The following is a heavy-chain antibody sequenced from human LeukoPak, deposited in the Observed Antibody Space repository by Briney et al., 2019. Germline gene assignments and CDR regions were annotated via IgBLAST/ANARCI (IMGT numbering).Heavy chain of an antibody. CDR2: IYYSGST. V-gene: IGHV4-59*01. CDR3: ARVKYYYDSSGYSRIYYFDY. CDR1: GGSISSYY. D-gene: IGHD3-22*01. Sequence: SETLSLTCTVSGGSISSYYWSWIRQPPGKGLEWIGYIYYSGSTNYNPSLKSRVTISVDTSKNQFSLKLSSVTAADTAVYYCARVKYYYDSSGYSRIYYFDYWGQGTLVTVSS. J-gene: IGHJ4*02.